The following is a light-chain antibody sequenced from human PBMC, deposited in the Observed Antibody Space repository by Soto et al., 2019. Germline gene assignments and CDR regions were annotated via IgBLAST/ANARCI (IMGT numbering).Light chain of an antibody. CDR3: QQYNDWPLT. CDR1: QSISSN. CDR2: GAS. J-gene: IGKJ4*01. V-gene: IGKV3-15*01. Sequence: EIVMTQSPATLSVSPGEGATLSCRASQSISSNLAWYQQKPGQAPKLLIYGASTRATGFPARFSGSGSGTEFTLTISSLQSEDFAVYYCQQYNDWPLTFRGGTKVEIK.